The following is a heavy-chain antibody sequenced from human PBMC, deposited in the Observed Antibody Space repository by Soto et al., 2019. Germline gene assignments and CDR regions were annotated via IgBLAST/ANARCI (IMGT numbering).Heavy chain of an antibody. J-gene: IGHJ5*02. CDR2: ISGSGGST. CDR3: AKTGIVVVTAIRNP. CDR1: GFTFSSYA. Sequence: GGSLRLSCAASGFTFSSYAMSWVRQAPGKGLEWVSAISGSGGSTYYADSVKGRFTISRDNSKNTLYLQMNSLRAEDTAVYYCAKTGIVVVTAIRNPWGQGTLVTVSS. V-gene: IGHV3-23*01. D-gene: IGHD2-21*02.